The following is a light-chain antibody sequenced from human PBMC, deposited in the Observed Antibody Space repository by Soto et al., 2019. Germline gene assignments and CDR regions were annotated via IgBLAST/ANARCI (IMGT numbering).Light chain of an antibody. V-gene: IGKV1-39*01. CDR3: QQSYTTPRT. CDR1: QSITNY. Sequence: DIQMTQSPSSLSASGGDRVTITCRASQSITNYLNWYQQKPGKAPNLLIYAASNLQSGVPSRFSGSGSGTDFTLTISSLQPEDFATYYCQQSYTTPRTFGQGTRVEIK. CDR2: AAS. J-gene: IGKJ1*01.